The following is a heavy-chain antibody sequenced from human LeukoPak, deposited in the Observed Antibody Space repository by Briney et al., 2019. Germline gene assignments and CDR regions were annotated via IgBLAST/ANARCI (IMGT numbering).Heavy chain of an antibody. J-gene: IGHJ3*02. CDR2: INTNTGNP. D-gene: IGHD6-13*01. CDR1: GYTFTSYA. CDR3: ARDPLSWYSSSSKGAFDI. V-gene: IGHV7-4-1*02. Sequence: EASVKVSCKASGYTFTSYAMNWVRQAPGQGLEWMGWINTNTGNPTYAQGFTGRFVFSLDTSVSTAYLQISSLKAEDTAVYYCARDPLSWYSSSSKGAFDIWGQGTMATVSS.